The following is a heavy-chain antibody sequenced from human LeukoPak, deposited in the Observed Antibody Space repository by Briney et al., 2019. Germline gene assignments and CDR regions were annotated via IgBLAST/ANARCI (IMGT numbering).Heavy chain of an antibody. Sequence: PGGSLRLSCAASGCTFSCYAMSWVRQAPGKGLEWVSAISGSGGSTYYADSVKGRFTISRDNSKNTLYLQMNSLRAEDTAVYYCARDVPAAISPWFDPWGQGTLVTVSS. CDR1: GCTFSCYA. D-gene: IGHD2-2*02. CDR3: ARDVPAAISPWFDP. V-gene: IGHV3-23*01. CDR2: ISGSGGST. J-gene: IGHJ5*02.